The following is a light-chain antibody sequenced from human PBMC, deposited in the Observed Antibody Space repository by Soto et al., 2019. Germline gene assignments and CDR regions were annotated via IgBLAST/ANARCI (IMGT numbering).Light chain of an antibody. Sequence: QSVLTQPPSASGTPGQRVTSSCSGSSSNIGSYTINWYQQLPGTAPKLLIYRNNQRPSGVPDRFSASKSGTSASLAISGLQSEDEADYYCAAWDDSLNGVVFGGGTKLTVL. V-gene: IGLV1-44*01. J-gene: IGLJ2*01. CDR2: RNN. CDR1: SSNIGSYT. CDR3: AAWDDSLNGVV.